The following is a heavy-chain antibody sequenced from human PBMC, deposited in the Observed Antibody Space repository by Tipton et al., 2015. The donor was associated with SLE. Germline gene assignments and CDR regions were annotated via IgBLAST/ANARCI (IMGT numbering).Heavy chain of an antibody. V-gene: IGHV4-34*01. J-gene: IGHJ3*02. CDR1: GGSFSGYY. CDR2: INHSGST. CDR3: ARLDAFDI. Sequence: GLVKPSETLSLTCAVYGGSFSGYYWSWIRQPPGKGLEWIGEINHSGSTNYNPSLKSRVTISVDTSKNQFSLKLSSVTAADTAVYYCARLDAFDIWGQGTMVTVSS.